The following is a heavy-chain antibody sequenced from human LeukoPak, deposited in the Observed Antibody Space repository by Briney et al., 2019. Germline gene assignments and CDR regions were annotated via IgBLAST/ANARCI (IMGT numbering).Heavy chain of an antibody. CDR2: IRQDGSEK. J-gene: IGHJ4*02. CDR3: ARVSSGWYLNNFDH. D-gene: IGHD6-19*01. V-gene: IGHV3-7*01. Sequence: PGGSLRLSCAASGFTFSSYWMSWVRQAPGKGLEWVANIRQDGSEKYYVDSVKGRFTISRDNAKNSLYLQMNSLRAEDTALYYCARVSSGWYLNNFDHWGQGTLVTVSS. CDR1: GFTFSSYW.